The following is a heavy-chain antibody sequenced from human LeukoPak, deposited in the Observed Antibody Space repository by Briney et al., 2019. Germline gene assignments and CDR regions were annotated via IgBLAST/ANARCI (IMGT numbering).Heavy chain of an antibody. V-gene: IGHV4-34*01. CDR1: GGSFSGYY. J-gene: IGHJ4*02. Sequence: SETLSLTCAVYGGSFSGYYWSWIRQPPGKGLEWIGEINHSGSTNYNPSLKSRVTISVDTSKNQFSLKLSSVTAADTAVYYCARVGRITGTRYYFDYWGQRTLVTVSS. D-gene: IGHD1-20*01. CDR2: INHSGST. CDR3: ARVGRITGTRYYFDY.